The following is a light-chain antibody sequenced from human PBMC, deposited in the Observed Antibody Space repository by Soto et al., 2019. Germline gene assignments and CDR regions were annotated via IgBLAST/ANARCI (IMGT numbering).Light chain of an antibody. CDR1: QSVLYTSNNKNY. CDR2: WAS. Sequence: DIVMTQSPDSLAVSLGERATINCKSRQSVLYTSNNKNYLAWYQQKPGQPPKLLIYWASTRESGVPDRFSGSGSGTDFTLNISSLQAEDVAVYYCQQYYSSWTFGQGTKVEIK. V-gene: IGKV4-1*01. J-gene: IGKJ1*01. CDR3: QQYYSSWT.